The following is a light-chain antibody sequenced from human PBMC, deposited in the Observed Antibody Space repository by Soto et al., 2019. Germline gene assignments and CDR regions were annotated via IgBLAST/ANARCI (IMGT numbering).Light chain of an antibody. CDR1: SSNIGNNY. Sequence: QSVLTQPPSVSAAPGQKVTISCSGSSSNIGNNYVSWYQQLPGTAPKLLIYENNKRPSGIPDRFSGSKSGASATLGITGLQTGDEADYYCGTWVSSRSAWVFGGGTKVTVL. J-gene: IGLJ3*02. CDR3: GTWVSSRSAWV. CDR2: ENN. V-gene: IGLV1-51*02.